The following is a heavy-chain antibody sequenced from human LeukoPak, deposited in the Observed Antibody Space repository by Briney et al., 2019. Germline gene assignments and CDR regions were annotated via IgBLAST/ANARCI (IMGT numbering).Heavy chain of an antibody. J-gene: IGHJ6*02. CDR1: GFSFADHA. V-gene: IGHV3-49*04. CDR3: ARGPIDLWLYYGKDV. D-gene: IGHD5-18*01. Sequence: PGRSLRLSCIASGFSFADHAMSWVRQAPGKGLEWVAFVRSKNYRGTAEYAASVRGRFTISRDDSMSIAYLQMNSLETEDTAVYFCARGPIDLWLYYGKDVWGQGTTVTVSS. CDR2: VRSKNYRGTA.